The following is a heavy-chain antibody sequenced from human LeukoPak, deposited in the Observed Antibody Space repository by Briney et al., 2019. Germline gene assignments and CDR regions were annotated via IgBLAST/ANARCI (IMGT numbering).Heavy chain of an antibody. V-gene: IGHV3-7*01. CDR2: IKQDGSEK. J-gene: IGHJ3*02. CDR3: AREYCSGGSCYGDAFDI. CDR1: GFTFSSYW. D-gene: IGHD2-15*01. Sequence: GGSLRLSCAASGFTFSSYWMSWVRQAPGKGLEWVANIKQDGSEKYYVDSVKGRFTISRDNAKNSLYLQMNSLRAEDTAVYYCAREYCSGGSCYGDAFDIWGQGTMVTVSS.